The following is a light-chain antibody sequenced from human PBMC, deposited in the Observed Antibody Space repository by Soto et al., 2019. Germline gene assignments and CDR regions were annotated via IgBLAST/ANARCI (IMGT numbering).Light chain of an antibody. Sequence: ETVLTQSPDTLSGSPGERATLSCGASESVGTKLAWYQQKPGQAPRLLIYGASTRATGIPARFSGDGSGTEFTLTISSLQSEALETYYCQQYYDWPQTFGQGTTVERK. J-gene: IGKJ1*01. CDR1: ESVGTK. CDR3: QQYYDWPQT. CDR2: GAS. V-gene: IGKV3-15*01.